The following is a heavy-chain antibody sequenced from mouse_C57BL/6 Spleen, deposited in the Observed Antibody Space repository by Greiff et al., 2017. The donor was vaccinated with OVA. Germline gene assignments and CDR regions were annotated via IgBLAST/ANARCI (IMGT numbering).Heavy chain of an antibody. CDR3: ARADYYGSSRDWFAY. CDR2: IDPSDSYT. D-gene: IGHD1-1*01. Sequence: QVQLQQPGAELVKPGASVKLSCKASGYTFTSYWMQWVKQRPGQGLEWIGEIDPSDSYTNYNQKFKGKATLTVDTSSSTAYMQLSSLTSEDSAVYYCARADYYGSSRDWFAYWGQGTLVTVSA. CDR1: GYTFTSYW. V-gene: IGHV1-50*01. J-gene: IGHJ3*01.